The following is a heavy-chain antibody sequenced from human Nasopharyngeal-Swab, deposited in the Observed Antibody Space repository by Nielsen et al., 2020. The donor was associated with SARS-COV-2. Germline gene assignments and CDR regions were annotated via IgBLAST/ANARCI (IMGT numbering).Heavy chain of an antibody. Sequence: ASVKVSCKASGYTFKSFSVNWVRQAPGQGLEWMGLISAYNGNTNYAQNLQGRVTMTRDTSTSTVYMELRSLRSDGTAVYYCAVDYGDYDSYYGMDVWGQGTTVTVSS. J-gene: IGHJ6*02. V-gene: IGHV1-18*01. D-gene: IGHD4-17*01. CDR3: AVDYGDYDSYYGMDV. CDR1: GYTFKSFS. CDR2: ISAYNGNT.